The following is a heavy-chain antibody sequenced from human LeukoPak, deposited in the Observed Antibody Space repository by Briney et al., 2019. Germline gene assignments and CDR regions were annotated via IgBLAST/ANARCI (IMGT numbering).Heavy chain of an antibody. Sequence: SETLSLTCTVSGGSISSYYWSWVRQPPGKGLEWIGYIYYSGSTNYKPSLQSRVTISIDTSKSQFSLKLSSVTAADTAVYHCARISAAGGGSWYFDLWGRGTLVTVSS. V-gene: IGHV4-59*01. CDR3: ARISAAGGGSWYFDL. D-gene: IGHD6-13*01. CDR1: GGSISSYY. CDR2: IYYSGST. J-gene: IGHJ2*01.